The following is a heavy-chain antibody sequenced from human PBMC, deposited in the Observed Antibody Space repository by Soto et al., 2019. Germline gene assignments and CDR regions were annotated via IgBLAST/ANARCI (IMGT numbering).Heavy chain of an antibody. D-gene: IGHD6-13*01. J-gene: IGHJ4*02. V-gene: IGHV4-59*07. CDR1: GGSIGTYY. CDR2: VFYSGSA. Sequence: QVQLQESGPGLVTPSDTLSLTCTVSGGSIGTYYWSWIRQPPGKGLERIGYVFYSGSARYNSSLKSRVTMSVDTSKNQFSLTLTSMNTADTAVYYCARSSNWFLSPFDYWGPGILVTVSS. CDR3: ARSSNWFLSPFDY.